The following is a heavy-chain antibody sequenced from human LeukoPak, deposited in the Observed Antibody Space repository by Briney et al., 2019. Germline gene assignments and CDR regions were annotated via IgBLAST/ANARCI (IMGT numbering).Heavy chain of an antibody. V-gene: IGHV3-23*01. Sequence: GGSLRLSCAASGFTFSSYAMSWVRQAPGKGLEWVSAISGVGGSTYYADSVKGRFTISRDNSKNTLYLQMNSLRAEDTAVYYCAKVPRVVVVIRGYPDYWGQGTLVTVSS. CDR1: GFTFSSYA. D-gene: IGHD3-22*01. J-gene: IGHJ4*02. CDR2: ISGVGGST. CDR3: AKVPRVVVVIRGYPDY.